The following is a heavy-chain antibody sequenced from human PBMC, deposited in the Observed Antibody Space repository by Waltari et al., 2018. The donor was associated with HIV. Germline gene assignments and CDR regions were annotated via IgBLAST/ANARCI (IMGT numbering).Heavy chain of an antibody. V-gene: IGHV3-30-3*01. Sequence: QVQLVESGGGVVQPGRSLRLSCAASGFTFSSYTIHWVRQAPGKGLGWVAVISNDGNNKYYAESVKGRFTISRDNSKNTLYLQMNSLRVEDTALYYCAREGEGTWEWHAFDVWGQETMVTVSS. D-gene: IGHD1-26*01. CDR3: AREGEGTWEWHAFDV. J-gene: IGHJ3*01. CDR2: ISNDGNNK. CDR1: GFTFSSYT.